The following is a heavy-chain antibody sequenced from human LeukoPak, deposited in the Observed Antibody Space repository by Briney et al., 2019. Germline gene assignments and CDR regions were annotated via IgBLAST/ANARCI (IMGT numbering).Heavy chain of an antibody. CDR1: GVSISSYY. CDR2: IYSNGIT. J-gene: IGHJ6*03. Sequence: TSETLSLTCNVSGVSISSYYWSWIRLPAGKGLEWIGRIYSNGITNYNPSLQSRITMSVDTSKKELSLKLSSVTAADTAVYYCAGPPNFYYYYMLGWGKAATVTVSS. CDR3: AGPPNFYYYYMLG. V-gene: IGHV4-4*07.